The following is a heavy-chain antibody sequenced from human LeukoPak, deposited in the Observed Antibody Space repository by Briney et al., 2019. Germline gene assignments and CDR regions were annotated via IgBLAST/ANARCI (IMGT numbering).Heavy chain of an antibody. D-gene: IGHD3-9*01. CDR1: GFIFRNYA. CDR2: ITGSGDTT. V-gene: IGHV3-23*01. Sequence: GGSLRLSCAASGFIFRNYAMSWVRQAPGKGLEWVSAITGSGDTTYYADSVKGRFTISRDSSKNTLYVEMNTLRAEDTAVYYCAKWGDYDILTGYYVSDFWGQGTLVTVSS. J-gene: IGHJ4*02. CDR3: AKWGDYDILTGYYVSDF.